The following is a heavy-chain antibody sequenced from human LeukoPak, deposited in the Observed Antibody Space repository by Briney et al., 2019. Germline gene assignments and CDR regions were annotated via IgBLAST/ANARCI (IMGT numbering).Heavy chain of an antibody. CDR2: ITSVSSYK. J-gene: IGHJ4*02. Sequence: GGSLRLPCKASGFTFSNYAMNWVRQAPGKGLEWVSSITSVSSYKYYADSVKRRFTISRDNAKNSLFLQMNSLRAEDTAIYYCARDPTADDYWGQGTLVTVSS. D-gene: IGHD2-2*01. CDR3: ARDPTADDY. V-gene: IGHV3-21*01. CDR1: GFTFSNYA.